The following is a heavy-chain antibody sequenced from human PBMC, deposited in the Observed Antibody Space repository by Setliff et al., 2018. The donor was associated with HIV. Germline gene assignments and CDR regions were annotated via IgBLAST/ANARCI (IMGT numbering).Heavy chain of an antibody. CDR2: INPNSGGT. D-gene: IGHD3-16*01. J-gene: IGHJ6*04. V-gene: IGHV1-2*02. CDR3: ARDWNYVVDV. Sequence: ASVKVSCKASGYIFTDYFIHWVRQAPGQGLEWMGWINPNSGGTNYAQKFQGRVTMTRDTSSTTAYMELSSLRSDDTAVYYCARDWNYVVDVWGKGTTVTVSS. CDR1: GYIFTDYF.